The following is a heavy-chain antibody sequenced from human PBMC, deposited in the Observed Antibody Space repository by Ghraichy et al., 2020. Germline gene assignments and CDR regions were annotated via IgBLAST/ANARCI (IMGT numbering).Heavy chain of an antibody. CDR2: INPNSGGT. CDR1: GYTFTGYY. V-gene: IGHV1-2*06. CDR3: ATTFADYGDYVNYY. Sequence: ASVKVSCKASGYTFTGYYMHWVRQAPGQGLEWMGRINPNSGGTNYAQKFQGRVTMTRDTSISTAYMELSRLRSDDTAVYYCATTFADYGDYVNYYWGQGTLVTVSS. D-gene: IGHD4-17*01. J-gene: IGHJ4*02.